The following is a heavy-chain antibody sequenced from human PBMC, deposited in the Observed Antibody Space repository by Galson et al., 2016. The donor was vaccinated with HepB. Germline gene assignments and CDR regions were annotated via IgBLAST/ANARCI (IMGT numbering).Heavy chain of an antibody. CDR3: SRDGKGYSSSWTADV. V-gene: IGHV4-59*01. D-gene: IGHD6-6*01. Sequence: EWIGYIDDSGSTNYNPSVKSRVTISVDTSKNQFSLKLTSVTAADTAVYYCSRDGKGYSSSWTADVWGQGTMVTVSS. CDR2: IDDSGST. J-gene: IGHJ3*01.